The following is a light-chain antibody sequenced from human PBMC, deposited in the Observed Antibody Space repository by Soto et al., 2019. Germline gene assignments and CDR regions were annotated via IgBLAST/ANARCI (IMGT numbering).Light chain of an antibody. J-gene: IGKJ1*01. CDR1: QSVSSSF. Sequence: EIVLTQSPGTLSLSPGERATLSCRASQSVSSSFLVWYQQKPGQAPRLLIYGASCRATGIPDRFSGSGSGTDFTLTISRLEPEDFALYYCQQYGGSPWTFGQGPKVEI. V-gene: IGKV3-20*01. CDR2: GAS. CDR3: QQYGGSPWT.